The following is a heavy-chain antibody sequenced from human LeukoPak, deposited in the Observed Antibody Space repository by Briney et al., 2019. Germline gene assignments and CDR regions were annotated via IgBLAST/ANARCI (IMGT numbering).Heavy chain of an antibody. V-gene: IGHV4-39*07. Sequence: SETLFLTCTVSGGSISSSSYYWGWIRQPPGKGLEWIGSIYYSGSTYYNPSLKSRVTISVDTSKNQFSLKLSSVTAADTAVYYCARVGGNVELDYWGQGTLVTVSS. CDR2: IYYSGST. CDR3: ARVGGNVELDY. D-gene: IGHD4-23*01. J-gene: IGHJ4*02. CDR1: GGSISSSSYY.